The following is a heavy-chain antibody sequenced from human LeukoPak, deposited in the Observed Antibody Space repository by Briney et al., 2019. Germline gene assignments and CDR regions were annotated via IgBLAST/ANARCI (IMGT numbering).Heavy chain of an antibody. J-gene: IGHJ6*03. V-gene: IGHV4-61*02. D-gene: IGHD6-19*01. Sequence: SQTLSLTCTVSGGSISSGNYYWSWIRQPAGKGLEWIGRIYSSGSTNYNPSLKSRVTISVDTSKNQFSLKLSSVTAADTAVYYCAREDSSGWKYYYYYMDVWGKGTTDTVSS. CDR2: IYSSGST. CDR3: AREDSSGWKYYYYYMDV. CDR1: GGSISSGNYY.